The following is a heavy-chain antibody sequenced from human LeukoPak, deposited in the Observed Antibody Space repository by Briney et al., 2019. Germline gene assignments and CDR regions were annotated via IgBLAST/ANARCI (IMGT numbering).Heavy chain of an antibody. J-gene: IGHJ4*02. V-gene: IGHV5-51*01. CDR3: ARASRDGYNQNFDH. Sequence: GESLKISCKGLGYYLSTYWNAWVRQRPGKGLEWMGIIYPGGSETRYDPSFQGQVTISADRSTSTAYLQWSSLWASDTAMYYCARASRDGYNQNFDHWGQGTLVTVSS. CDR1: GYYLSTYW. CDR2: IYPGGSET. D-gene: IGHD5-24*01.